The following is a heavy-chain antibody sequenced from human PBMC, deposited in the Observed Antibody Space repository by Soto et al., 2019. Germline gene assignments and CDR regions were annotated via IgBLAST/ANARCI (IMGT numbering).Heavy chain of an antibody. Sequence: GSLRLSCAASGFTFDDCGMSWVRQAPGKGLEWVSGINWNGGSTGYADSVKGRFTISRDNAKNSLYLQMNSLRAEDTALYYCARLYSSGWYGPGRYWGQGTLVTVSS. CDR2: INWNGGST. D-gene: IGHD6-19*01. CDR3: ARLYSSGWYGPGRY. V-gene: IGHV3-20*04. J-gene: IGHJ4*02. CDR1: GFTFDDCG.